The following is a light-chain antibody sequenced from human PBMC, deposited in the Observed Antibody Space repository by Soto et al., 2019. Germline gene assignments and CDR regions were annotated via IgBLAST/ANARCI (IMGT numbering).Light chain of an antibody. CDR1: QGISTK. Sequence: DIRMTKSPSAMSASVGDRVTITCRASQGISTKLVWFQQKPGKVPNSLIYAAFVLQSGVPSKFSDGGSETEFTLTISSLQPEDFATYYCIQHNSFPYTFGPGTKLEIK. CDR3: IQHNSFPYT. J-gene: IGKJ2*01. CDR2: AAF. V-gene: IGKV1-17*03.